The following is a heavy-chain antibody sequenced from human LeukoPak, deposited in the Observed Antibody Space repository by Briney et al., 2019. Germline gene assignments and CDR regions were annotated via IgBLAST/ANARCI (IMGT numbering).Heavy chain of an antibody. J-gene: IGHJ4*02. CDR2: ISAYNGNT. Sequence: GASVTVSCKASGYTFTSYGISWVRQAPGQGLEWMGWISAYNGNTNYAQKLQGRVTMTTDTSTSTAYMELRSLRSDDTAVYYCARDSSGYYGTYHDYWGQGTLVTVSS. CDR3: ARDSSGYYGTYHDY. CDR1: GYTFTSYG. V-gene: IGHV1-18*01. D-gene: IGHD3-22*01.